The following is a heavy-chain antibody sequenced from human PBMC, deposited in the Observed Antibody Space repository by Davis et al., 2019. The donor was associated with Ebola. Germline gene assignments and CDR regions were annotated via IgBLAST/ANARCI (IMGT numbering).Heavy chain of an antibody. CDR1: GFTVDNTY. Sequence: GESLKISCVVSGFTVDNTYMTWVRQAPGKGLEWVSLIYSGGSTYYADSVQGRFTISRHNSQNTLFLQMNGLRTEDTAVYYCAKGRDSGGFDFFDSWGQGTLVAVSS. J-gene: IGHJ4*02. V-gene: IGHV3-53*04. D-gene: IGHD4-23*01. CDR3: AKGRDSGGFDFFDS. CDR2: IYSGGST.